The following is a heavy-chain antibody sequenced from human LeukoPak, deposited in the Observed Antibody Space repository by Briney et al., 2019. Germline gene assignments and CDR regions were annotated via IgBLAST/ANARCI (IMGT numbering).Heavy chain of an antibody. Sequence: PGGSLRLSCAASGFTFSRYFLAWVRQAPGKGLEWVASIFAGSGTTHYADSVKGRFTISRDNSKNTLYLQMNSLRAEDTAVYYCAKPARTDYADYWGQGTLVTVSS. CDR3: AKPARTDYADY. J-gene: IGHJ4*02. CDR1: GFTFSRYF. D-gene: IGHD1-14*01. CDR2: IFAGSGTT. V-gene: IGHV3-23*01.